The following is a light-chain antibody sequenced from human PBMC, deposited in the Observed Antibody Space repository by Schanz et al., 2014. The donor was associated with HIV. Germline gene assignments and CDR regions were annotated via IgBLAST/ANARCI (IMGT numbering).Light chain of an antibody. Sequence: QSVLTQPPSVSGAPGQRVTISCTGSSSNTGAGYDVHWYQQLPGTAPKLLIYGNSNRPSGVPDRFSGSKSGTSASLAITGLQAEDEADYYCVSYRSSSTYVFGTGTKLTVL. J-gene: IGLJ1*01. V-gene: IGLV1-40*01. CDR3: VSYRSSSTYV. CDR2: GNS. CDR1: SSNTGAGYD.